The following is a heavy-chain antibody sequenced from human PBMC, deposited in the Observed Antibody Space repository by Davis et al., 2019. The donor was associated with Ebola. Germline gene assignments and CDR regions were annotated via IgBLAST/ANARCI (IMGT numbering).Heavy chain of an antibody. J-gene: IGHJ4*02. V-gene: IGHV3-30*18. D-gene: IGHD6-13*01. CDR2: ISYDGSNK. CDR3: AKTRLFAAGTGYFDY. CDR1: GFTFSSYA. Sequence: GESLKISCAASGFTFSSYAMHWVRQAPGKGLEWVAVISYDGSNKYYAASVKGRFTISRDNSKNTLYLQMNSLRAEDTAVYYCAKTRLFAAGTGYFDYWGQGTLVTVSS.